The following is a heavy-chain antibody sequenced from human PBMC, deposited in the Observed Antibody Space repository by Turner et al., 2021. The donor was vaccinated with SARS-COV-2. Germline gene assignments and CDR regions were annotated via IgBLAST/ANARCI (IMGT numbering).Heavy chain of an antibody. CDR1: GGSISSSSFH. J-gene: IGHJ6*02. V-gene: IGHV4-39*01. CDR3: ASPVVVTATPNYYGMDV. Sequence: QLQLQESGPGLVKPSETLSLTFTVSGGSISSSSFHWGWIRRPPGKGLEWIGNIYYSGSTYYNPSLKSRVTISVDTSKNQFSLKLGSVTAADTAVYYCASPVVVTATPNYYGMDVWGQGTTVTVSS. D-gene: IGHD2-21*02. CDR2: IYYSGST.